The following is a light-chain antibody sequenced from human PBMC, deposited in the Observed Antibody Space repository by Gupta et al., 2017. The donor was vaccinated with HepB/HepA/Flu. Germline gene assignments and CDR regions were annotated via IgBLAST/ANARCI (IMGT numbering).Light chain of an antibody. Sequence: ELLLTQSPATLSLSPGERATLSCRASQSVSSYLAWYQQKPGQAPRLLIYDASNRDTGIPARFSGSGSGTDFTLTISSRELEDFAVYYCQQHSNWPPWTFGQGTKVEIK. CDR3: QQHSNWPPWT. CDR2: DAS. V-gene: IGKV3-11*01. J-gene: IGKJ1*01. CDR1: QSVSSY.